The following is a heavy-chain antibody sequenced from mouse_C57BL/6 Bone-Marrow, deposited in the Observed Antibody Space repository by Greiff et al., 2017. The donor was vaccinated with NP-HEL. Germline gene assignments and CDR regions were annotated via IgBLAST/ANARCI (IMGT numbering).Heavy chain of an antibody. CDR2: IYPRSGNT. Sequence: QVQLQQSGAELARPGASVKLSCKASGYTFTSYGISWVKQRTGQGLEWIGEIYPRSGNTYYNEKFKGKATLTADKSSSTAYMELRSLASEDSAVYFCARPDYDWYFDVWGTGTTVTVSS. V-gene: IGHV1-81*01. J-gene: IGHJ1*03. D-gene: IGHD2-4*01. CDR1: GYTFTSYG. CDR3: ARPDYDWYFDV.